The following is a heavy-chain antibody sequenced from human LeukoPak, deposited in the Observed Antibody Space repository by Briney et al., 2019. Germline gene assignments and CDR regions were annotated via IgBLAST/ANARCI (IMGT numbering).Heavy chain of an antibody. CDR1: GFTFSDYA. V-gene: IGHV3-23*01. CDR2: ISGSGGTT. J-gene: IGHJ4*02. CDR3: AKARGEQNGGSNY. D-gene: IGHD2-15*01. Sequence: PGGSLRLSCAASGFTFSDYAMSWVRQAPGKGLEWASTISGSGGTTYYTDSVKGRFTISRDSSKNTLYLQMNSLRAEDTAVYYCAKARGEQNGGSNYWGQGTQVIVSS.